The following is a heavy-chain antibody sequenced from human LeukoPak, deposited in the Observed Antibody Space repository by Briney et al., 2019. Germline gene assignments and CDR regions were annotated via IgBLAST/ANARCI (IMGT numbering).Heavy chain of an antibody. V-gene: IGHV3-9*01. D-gene: IGHD6-19*01. CDR3: AKDLGSSGWYFDY. CDR1: GFTFDDYA. J-gene: IGHJ4*02. CDR2: ISWNSGSI. Sequence: PGGSLRLSCAASGFTFDDYAMHWVRQAPGKGLEWVSGISWNSGSIGYADSVKGRFTISGDNAKNSLYLQMNSLRAEDTALYYCAKDLGSSGWYFDYWGQGTLVTVSS.